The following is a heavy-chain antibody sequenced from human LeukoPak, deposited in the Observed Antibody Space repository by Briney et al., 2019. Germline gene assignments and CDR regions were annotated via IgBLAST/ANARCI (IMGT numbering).Heavy chain of an antibody. CDR1: GGSISSYY. V-gene: IGHV4-59*12. D-gene: IGHD6-13*01. CDR2: IYYSGST. Sequence: SETLSLTCTVSGGSISSYYWSWVRQPPGKGLEWIGYIYYSGSTNYNPSLKSRVTISVDTSKNQFSLKLSSVTAADTAVYYCARGAIGYSSSWYNYWGQGTLVTVSS. CDR3: ARGAIGYSSSWYNY. J-gene: IGHJ4*02.